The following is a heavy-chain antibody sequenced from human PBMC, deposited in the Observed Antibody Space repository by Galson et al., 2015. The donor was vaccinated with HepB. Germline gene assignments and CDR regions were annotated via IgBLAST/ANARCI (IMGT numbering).Heavy chain of an antibody. V-gene: IGHV3-33*01. Sequence: SLRLSCAASGFTFSSYGMHWVRQAPGKGLEWVAVIWYDGSNKYYADSVKGRFTISRDNSKNTLYLQMNSLRAEDTAVYYCARETVAALSRSFDYWGQGTLVTVSS. CDR3: ARETVAALSRSFDY. J-gene: IGHJ4*02. CDR1: GFTFSSYG. D-gene: IGHD6-19*01. CDR2: IWYDGSNK.